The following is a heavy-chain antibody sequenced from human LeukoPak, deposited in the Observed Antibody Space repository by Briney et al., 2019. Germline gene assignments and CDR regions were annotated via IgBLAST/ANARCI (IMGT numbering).Heavy chain of an antibody. Sequence: VASVKVSCKASGGTFSSYAISWVRQAPGQGLEWMGGIIPIFGTANYAQKFQGRVTITADESTSTAYMELSSLRSEDTAVYYCATEQWLVRGFDYWGQGTLVTVSS. CDR3: ATEQWLVRGFDY. V-gene: IGHV1-69*13. D-gene: IGHD6-19*01. CDR1: GGTFSSYA. J-gene: IGHJ4*02. CDR2: IIPIFGTA.